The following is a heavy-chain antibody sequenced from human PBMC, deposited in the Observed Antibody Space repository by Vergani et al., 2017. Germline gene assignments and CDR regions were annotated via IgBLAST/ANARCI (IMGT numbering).Heavy chain of an antibody. J-gene: IGHJ4*02. CDR1: GGSFSGYY. D-gene: IGHD4-11*01. Sequence: QVQLQQWGAGLLKPSETLSLTCAVYGGSFSGYYWSWIRQPPGKGLEWIGRIYTSGSTNYNPSLKSRVTMSVDTSKNQFSLKLSSVTAADTAVYYCARGQVTTPYFDYWGQGTLVTVSS. V-gene: IGHV4-59*10. CDR3: ARGQVTTPYFDY. CDR2: IYTSGST.